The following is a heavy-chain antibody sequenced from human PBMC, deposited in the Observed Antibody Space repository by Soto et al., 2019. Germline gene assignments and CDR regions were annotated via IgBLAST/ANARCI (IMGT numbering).Heavy chain of an antibody. CDR1: GYTFTSYG. CDR3: EGDRTAAQGFDP. V-gene: IGHV1-18*04. Sequence: QVQLVQSGAEVKKPGASVKVSCKASGYTFTSYGISWVRQAPGQGLEWMGWISAYNGNTNYAQKLQGRVTMTTATATSTGYMELRSLRSDDPAVYYCEGDRTAAQGFDPWGQGSLVTVSS. D-gene: IGHD6-6*01. J-gene: IGHJ5*02. CDR2: ISAYNGNT.